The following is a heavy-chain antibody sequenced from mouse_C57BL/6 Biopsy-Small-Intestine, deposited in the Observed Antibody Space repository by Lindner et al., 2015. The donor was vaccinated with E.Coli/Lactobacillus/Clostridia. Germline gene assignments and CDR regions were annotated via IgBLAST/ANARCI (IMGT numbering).Heavy chain of an antibody. J-gene: IGHJ2*01. CDR3: ARYDYDAFDY. V-gene: IGHV1-81*01. CDR2: IYPRSGNT. Sequence: VQLQESGAELARPGASVKLSCKASGYTFTSYGISWVKQRTGQGPEWIGEIYPRSGNTYYNEKFKGKATLTADKSSSTAYMELRSLTSEDSAVYFCARYDYDAFDYWGQGTTLTVSS. CDR1: GYTFTSYG. D-gene: IGHD2-4*01.